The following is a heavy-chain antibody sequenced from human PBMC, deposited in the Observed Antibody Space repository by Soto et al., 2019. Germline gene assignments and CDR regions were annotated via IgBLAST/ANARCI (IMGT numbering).Heavy chain of an antibody. CDR2: MNPNSGNT. CDR1: GYTFTSYD. J-gene: IGHJ5*01. D-gene: IGHD2-15*01. V-gene: IGHV1-8*01. Sequence: ASVKVSCKASGYTFTSYDINWVRQATGQGLEWMGWMNPNSGNTGYAQKFQGRVTMTRNTSISTAYMELSSLRSEDTAVYYCARGGYFSILVVVAATVCDLFDSCGRGSLV. CDR3: ARGGYFSILVVVAATVCDLFDS.